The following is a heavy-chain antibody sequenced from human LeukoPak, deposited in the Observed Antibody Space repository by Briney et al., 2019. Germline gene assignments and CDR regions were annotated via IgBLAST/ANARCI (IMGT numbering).Heavy chain of an antibody. J-gene: IGHJ4*02. CDR2: IRYDGSKK. CDR3: AKDPLLYSGYDSLLPFDY. Sequence: GGSLRLSCAASGFTFSSYGMNWVRQAPGKGLEWVAFIRYDGSKKYYVDSVKGRFTISRDNSKNTLYLQMNSLRAEDTAVYYCAKDPLLYSGYDSLLPFDYWGQGTLVTVSS. V-gene: IGHV3-30*02. CDR1: GFTFSSYG. D-gene: IGHD5-12*01.